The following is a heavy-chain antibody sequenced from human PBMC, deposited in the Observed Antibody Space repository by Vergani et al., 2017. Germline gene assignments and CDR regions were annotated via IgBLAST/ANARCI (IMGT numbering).Heavy chain of an antibody. D-gene: IGHD3-10*01. J-gene: IGHJ4*02. CDR2: IFQSGSP. CDR1: GGSISSGAFS. CDR3: VRRGDVVRETGYFDY. Sequence: QLQLQESGSGLVKPSQTLSLNCAVSGGSISSGAFSWGWIRQPPGRGLQWIGHIFQSGSPDYNASLKSRVNISVDKSKNHFSLSLSSVTAADTAVYYCVRRGDVVRETGYFDYWGQGNLGTVSS. V-gene: IGHV4-30-2*01.